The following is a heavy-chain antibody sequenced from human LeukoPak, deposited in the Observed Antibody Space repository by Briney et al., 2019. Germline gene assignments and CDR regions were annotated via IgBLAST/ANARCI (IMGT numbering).Heavy chain of an antibody. CDR3: ARGGGVRDYFDY. V-gene: IGHV4-59*01. Sequence: PSETLSLTCTVSGGSISSYYWSWIRQPPGKGLEWVGYIYYSGSTNYNPSLKSRVTISVDTSKNQFSLKLSSVTAADTAVYYCARGGGVRDYFDYWGRGTLVTVSS. J-gene: IGHJ4*02. CDR2: IYYSGST. D-gene: IGHD3-3*01. CDR1: GGSISSYY.